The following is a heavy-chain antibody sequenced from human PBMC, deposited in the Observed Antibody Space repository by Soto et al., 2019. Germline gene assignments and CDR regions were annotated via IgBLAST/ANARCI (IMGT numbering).Heavy chain of an antibody. CDR1: GGSISDYY. Sequence: SETLSLTCTVSGGSISDYYWSWIRQPPGKGLEWIGYIYYSGSTNYNPSLKSRVTISVDTSKNQFSLKLSSVTAADTAVYYCAREDRGVITSFDYWGQGTLVTVSS. CDR2: IYYSGST. J-gene: IGHJ4*02. V-gene: IGHV4-59*01. D-gene: IGHD3-10*01. CDR3: AREDRGVITSFDY.